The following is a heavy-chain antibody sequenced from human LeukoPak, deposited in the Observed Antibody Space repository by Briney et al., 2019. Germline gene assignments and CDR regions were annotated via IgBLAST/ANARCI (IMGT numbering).Heavy chain of an antibody. CDR1: GYTFTGYY. CDR2: IIPIFGTA. CDR3: ARIVGASPSADAFDI. J-gene: IGHJ3*02. D-gene: IGHD1-26*01. V-gene: IGHV1-69*13. Sequence: SVKVSCKASGYTFTGYYMHWVRQAPGQGLEWMGGIIPIFGTANYAQKFQGRVTITADESTSTAYMELSSLRSEDTAVYYCARIVGASPSADAFDIWGQGTMVTVSS.